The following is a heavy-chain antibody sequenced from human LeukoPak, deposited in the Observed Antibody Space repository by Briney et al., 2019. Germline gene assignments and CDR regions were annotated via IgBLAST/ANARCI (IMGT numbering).Heavy chain of an antibody. Sequence: GSLRLSCAASGFTFTSYARSWVRQAPGKGLEWVSVIYSGASTYYADSVKGRFTISRDNSKNTLYLQMNSLRAEDTAVYYCARVNGSGSYFKSPDYYYYGMDVWGQGTTVTVSS. CDR1: GFTFTSYA. J-gene: IGHJ6*02. CDR2: IYSGAST. V-gene: IGHV3-66*01. CDR3: ARVNGSGSYFKSPDYYYYGMDV. D-gene: IGHD3-10*01.